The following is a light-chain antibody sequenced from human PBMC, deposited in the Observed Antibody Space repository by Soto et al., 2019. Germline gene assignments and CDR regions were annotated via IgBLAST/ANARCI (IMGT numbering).Light chain of an antibody. V-gene: IGLV2-14*01. Sequence: QSVLTQPASVSGSPGQSITISCTGTSSDVGGYNHVSWYQIHPGKAPKLIIYEVTSRPSGVSYPFSGSKSGNSASLTISGLQAEDEADYYCSSYARSSSYVFGGGTKVTVL. CDR2: EVT. CDR1: SSDVGGYNH. J-gene: IGLJ1*01. CDR3: SSYARSSSYV.